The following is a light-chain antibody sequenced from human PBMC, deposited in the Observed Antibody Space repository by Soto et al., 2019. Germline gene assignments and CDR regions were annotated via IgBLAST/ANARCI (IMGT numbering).Light chain of an antibody. CDR3: QQYNNWPYS. CDR1: QSVSSN. V-gene: IGKV3-15*01. CDR2: GAS. Sequence: EIVMTQSPATLSVSPGERATLSCRASQSVSSNLAWYQQKPGQAPRLLIYGASTRATGIPARFSGSGAGRALILAIGGLQSEDFAVYFCQQYNNWPYSFGQGTKLEIK. J-gene: IGKJ2*01.